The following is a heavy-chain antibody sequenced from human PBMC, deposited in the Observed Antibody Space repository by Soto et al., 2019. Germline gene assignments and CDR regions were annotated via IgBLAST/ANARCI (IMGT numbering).Heavy chain of an antibody. Sequence: PSETLSLTCAVYGGSFSGYYWSWIRQPPGKGLEWIGEINHSGSTNYNPSLKSRVTISVDTSKNQFSLKLSSVTAADTAVYYCAVTVGIAAAGTVYNWFDPWGQGTLVTVSS. V-gene: IGHV4-34*01. CDR1: GGSFSGYY. CDR3: AVTVGIAAAGTVYNWFDP. J-gene: IGHJ5*02. D-gene: IGHD6-13*01. CDR2: INHSGST.